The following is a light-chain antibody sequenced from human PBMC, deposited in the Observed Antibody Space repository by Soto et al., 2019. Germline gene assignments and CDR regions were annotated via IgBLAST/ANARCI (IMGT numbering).Light chain of an antibody. CDR3: QQRSNWPPIT. CDR1: QSVTSRY. J-gene: IGKJ5*01. CDR2: DAS. V-gene: IGKV3-11*01. Sequence: IVLTQSPATLSLSPGERATLSCRASQSVTSRYLAWYQQKPGQAPRVLIYDASHRATGIPARFSGSGSGTDFTLTISSLEPEDAALYYCQQRSNWPPITFGQGTRLEIK.